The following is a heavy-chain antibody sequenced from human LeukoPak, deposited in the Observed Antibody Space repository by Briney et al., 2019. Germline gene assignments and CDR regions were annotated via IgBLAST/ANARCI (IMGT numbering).Heavy chain of an antibody. CDR1: GFTFGSFS. J-gene: IGHJ4*02. CDR3: ARLHNDVQGLSVSGADY. Sequence: PGGSLRLSCAASGFTFGSFSMNWVRQAPGKGLEWVSYISSSASSIYYADSVKGRFTISRDNAKNSLYLQMNSLRDEDTAVYYCARLHNDVQGLSVSGADYWGQGTLVTVSS. V-gene: IGHV3-48*02. D-gene: IGHD6-19*01. CDR2: ISSSASSI.